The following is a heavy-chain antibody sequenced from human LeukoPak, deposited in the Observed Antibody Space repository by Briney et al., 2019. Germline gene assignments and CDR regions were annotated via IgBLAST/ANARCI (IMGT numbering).Heavy chain of an antibody. CDR1: GFTFRSHA. Sequence: GGSLRLSCVGSGFTFRSHAMSWVRQAPEKGLEFVSGIYENGGTTYYADSVKGRFSISRDNSKNTLYLQMNSLRAEDTAVYHCAKDNSSSWFYFDYWGQGTLVPVSS. V-gene: IGHV3-23*01. CDR3: AKDNSSSWFYFDY. CDR2: IYENGGTT. D-gene: IGHD6-13*01. J-gene: IGHJ4*02.